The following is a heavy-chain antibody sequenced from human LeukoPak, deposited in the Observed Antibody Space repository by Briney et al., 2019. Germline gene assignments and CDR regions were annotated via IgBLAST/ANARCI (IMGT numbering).Heavy chain of an antibody. CDR2: ISGSSTRT. CDR3: AKQRDYYDSSGYYRGYYFDY. J-gene: IGHJ4*02. CDR1: GFTFSSYA. D-gene: IGHD3-22*01. V-gene: IGHV3-23*01. Sequence: GGSLRLSCADSGFTFSSYAMSWVRQAPGKGLEWVSSISGSSTRTYYADSVKGRFTVSRDNPKNTLYLQMNSLRAGDTAVYYCAKQRDYYDSSGYYRGYYFDYWGQGTLVTVSS.